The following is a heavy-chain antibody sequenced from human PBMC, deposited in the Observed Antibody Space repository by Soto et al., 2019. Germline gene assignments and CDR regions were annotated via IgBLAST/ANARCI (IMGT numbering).Heavy chain of an antibody. CDR2: ISSSGSTI. Sequence: QVQLVESGGGLVKPGGSLRLSCAASGFTFSDYYMSWIRQAPGKGLEWVSYISSSGSTIYYADSVKGRFTISRDNAKNSLYLQMNSLRAEDTAVYYCARDKCSSTSCPGYYYYYGMDVWGQGTTVTVSS. V-gene: IGHV3-11*01. J-gene: IGHJ6*02. CDR1: GFTFSDYY. CDR3: ARDKCSSTSCPGYYYYYGMDV. D-gene: IGHD2-2*01.